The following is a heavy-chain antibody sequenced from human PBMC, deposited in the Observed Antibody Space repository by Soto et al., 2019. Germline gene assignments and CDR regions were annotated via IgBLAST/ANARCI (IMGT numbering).Heavy chain of an antibody. J-gene: IGHJ6*04. D-gene: IGHD2-8*01. V-gene: IGHV3-66*01. CDR3: ARDPGVNWA. CDR1: EFTVSNNY. CDR2: MYSGGGT. Sequence: GVSLXLSFVASEFTVSNNYMTWVRQAPGKGLEWVSNMYSGGGTYYTDSVKGRFTISRDSSTNTLYLQMDNVRAEDTAVYYCARDPGVNWAWGKGTTVTVSS.